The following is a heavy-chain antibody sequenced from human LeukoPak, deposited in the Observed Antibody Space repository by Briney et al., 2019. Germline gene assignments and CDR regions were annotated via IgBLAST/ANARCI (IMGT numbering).Heavy chain of an antibody. CDR3: ARGQSGRRFLADY. CDR1: GYTFSSYD. D-gene: IGHD3-3*01. Sequence: ASVKVSCKASGYTFSSYDINWVRQATGQGLEWMGWMNPISGNTGYARKFQGRVTITRDNSINTAYMDLTNLRSEDTAVYYCARGQSGRRFLADYWGQGTLVTVSS. V-gene: IGHV1-8*01. J-gene: IGHJ4*02. CDR2: MNPISGNT.